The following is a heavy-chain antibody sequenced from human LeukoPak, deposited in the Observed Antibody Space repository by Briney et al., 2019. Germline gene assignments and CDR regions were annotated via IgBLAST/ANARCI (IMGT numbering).Heavy chain of an antibody. J-gene: IGHJ4*02. D-gene: IGHD3-22*01. CDR3: AKGSRDSNGYWLYFEY. CDR2: IKWNSNSV. Sequence: GGSLRLSCAASGFTFYDYAMHWVRHAPGKGLEWVSGIKWNSNSVGYADSVKGRFTISRDNAKNSLYLQMSSLRTEDTALYYCAKGSRDSNGYWLYFEYWGQGTLVTVSS. V-gene: IGHV3-9*01. CDR1: GFTFYDYA.